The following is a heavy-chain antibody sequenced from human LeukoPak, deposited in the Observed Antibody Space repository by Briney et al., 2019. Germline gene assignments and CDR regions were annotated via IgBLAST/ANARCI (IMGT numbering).Heavy chain of an antibody. CDR2: ISGNGGST. CDR1: GFTFSSYL. CDR3: AKDRLWFGEFDY. D-gene: IGHD3-10*01. V-gene: IGHV3-23*01. Sequence: PGGSPRLSCAASGFTFSSYLMTWVRQAPGKGLEWVAVISGNGGSTNYADSVKGRFTISRDNSKNTLYLQMNSLRAEDTAVYYCAKDRLWFGEFDYWGQGTLVTVSS. J-gene: IGHJ4*02.